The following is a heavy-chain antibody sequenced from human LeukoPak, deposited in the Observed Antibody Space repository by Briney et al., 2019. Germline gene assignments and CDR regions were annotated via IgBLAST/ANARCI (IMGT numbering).Heavy chain of an antibody. CDR3: AKDRRGYSYGYDFDY. CDR1: GFTFSDYY. CDR2: ISGSGGST. D-gene: IGHD5-18*01. J-gene: IGHJ4*02. V-gene: IGHV3-23*01. Sequence: PGGSLRLSCGASGFTFSDYYMTWIRQAPGKGLEWLSYISGSGGSTYYADSVKGRFTISRDNSKNTLYLQMNSLRAEDTAVYYCAKDRRGYSYGYDFDYWGQGTLVTVSS.